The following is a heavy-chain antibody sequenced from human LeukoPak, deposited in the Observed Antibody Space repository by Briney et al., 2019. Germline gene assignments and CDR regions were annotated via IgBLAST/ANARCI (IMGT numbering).Heavy chain of an antibody. Sequence: ASVKVSCKASGYTFTGYYMHWVRQAPGQGLEWMGGIIPIFGTANYAQKFQGRVTITADESTSTAYMELSSLRSEDTAVYYCARDFVVRGVINEYNWFDPWGQGTLVTVSS. V-gene: IGHV1-69*13. CDR1: GYTFTGYY. CDR3: ARDFVVRGVINEYNWFDP. J-gene: IGHJ5*02. CDR2: IIPIFGTA. D-gene: IGHD3-10*01.